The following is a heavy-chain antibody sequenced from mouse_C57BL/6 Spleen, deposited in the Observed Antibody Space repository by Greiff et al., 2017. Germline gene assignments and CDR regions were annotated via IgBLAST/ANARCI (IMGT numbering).Heavy chain of an antibody. V-gene: IGHV1-81*01. D-gene: IGHD2-5*01. Sequence: QVQLQQSGAELARPGASVKLSCKASGYTFTSYGISWVKQRTGQGLEWIGELYPRSGNTYYNEKVKGKATLTADKSSSTAYMELRSLTSEDSAVYFCARKDYSNYNYYAMDYWGQGTSVTVSS. CDR2: LYPRSGNT. J-gene: IGHJ4*01. CDR1: GYTFTSYG. CDR3: ARKDYSNYNYYAMDY.